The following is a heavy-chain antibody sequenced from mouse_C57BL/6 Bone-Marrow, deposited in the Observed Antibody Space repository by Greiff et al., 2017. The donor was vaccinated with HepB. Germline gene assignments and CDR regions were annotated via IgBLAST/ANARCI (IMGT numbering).Heavy chain of an antibody. CDR2: ISSGGSYT. CDR1: GFTFSSYG. J-gene: IGHJ4*01. Sequence: EVKLVESGGDLVKPGGSLKLSCAASGFTFSSYGMSWVRQTPDKRLEWVATISSGGSYTYYPDSVKGRFTISRDNAKNTLYLQMSSLKSEDTAMYYCARPYYYGSSYDAMDYWGQGTSVTVSS. CDR3: ARPYYYGSSYDAMDY. V-gene: IGHV5-6*01. D-gene: IGHD1-1*01.